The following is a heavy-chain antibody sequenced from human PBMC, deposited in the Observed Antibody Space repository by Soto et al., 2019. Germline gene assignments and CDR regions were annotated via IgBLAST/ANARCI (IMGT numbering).Heavy chain of an antibody. J-gene: IGHJ4*02. CDR3: ARGAGSGWFRNYFDY. Sequence: PGGSLRLSCAASGFTFSSYGMHWVRQAPGKGLEWVAVIWYDGSNKYYADSVKGRFTISRDNSKNTLYLQMNSLRAEDTAVYYCARGAGSGWFRNYFDYWGQGTLVTGSS. V-gene: IGHV3-33*01. CDR2: IWYDGSNK. D-gene: IGHD6-19*01. CDR1: GFTFSSYG.